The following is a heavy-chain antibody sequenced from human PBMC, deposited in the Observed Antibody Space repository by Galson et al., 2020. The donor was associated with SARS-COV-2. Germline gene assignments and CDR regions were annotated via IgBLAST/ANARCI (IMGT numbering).Heavy chain of an antibody. CDR3: ARDLYYYDSPQFDS. Sequence: SQASETLSLTCAVYGGSFSGYYWSWIRQPPGKGLEWIGEINHTGSTNYNPSLKSRVTISVDTSKNQFSLKMRSVTAADTAVYYCARDLYYYDSPQFDSWGRGTLVTVSS. J-gene: IGHJ4*02. CDR1: GGSFSGYY. CDR2: INHTGST. D-gene: IGHD3-22*01. V-gene: IGHV4-34*01.